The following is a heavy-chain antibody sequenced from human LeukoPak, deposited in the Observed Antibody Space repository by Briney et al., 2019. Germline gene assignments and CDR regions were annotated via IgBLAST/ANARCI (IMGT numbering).Heavy chain of an antibody. CDR2: INSDGSST. CDR1: GFTFSSYW. CDR3: AKDSYYDSSGHQNEAFDI. Sequence: GGSLRLSCAASGFTFSSYWMHWVRQAPGKGLVWVSRINSDGSSTSYADSVKGRFTISRDNAKNTLYLQMNSLRAEDTALYYCAKDSYYDSSGHQNEAFDIWGQGTMVTVSS. V-gene: IGHV3-74*01. D-gene: IGHD3-22*01. J-gene: IGHJ3*02.